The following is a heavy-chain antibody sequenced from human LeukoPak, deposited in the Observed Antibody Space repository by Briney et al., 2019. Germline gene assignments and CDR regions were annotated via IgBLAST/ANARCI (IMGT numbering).Heavy chain of an antibody. V-gene: IGHV3-11*01. CDR2: ISRGGSST. CDR1: GFTFSDYY. D-gene: IGHD2-15*01. J-gene: IGHJ4*02. Sequence: GGSLRLSCAASGFTFSDYYMSWIRQAPGKGLEWVSYISRGGSSTYYADSVKGRFTISRDSSKNTLYLQMNSLRAGDAAVYYCAKAPVTTCSGAYCYPFDYWSQGTLVTVSS. CDR3: AKAPVTTCSGAYCYPFDY.